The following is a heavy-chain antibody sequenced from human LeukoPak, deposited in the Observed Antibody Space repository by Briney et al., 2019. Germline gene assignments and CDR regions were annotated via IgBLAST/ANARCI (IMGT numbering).Heavy chain of an antibody. V-gene: IGHV4-4*02. CDR2: VNLQGST. J-gene: IGHJ4*02. CDR1: GGSITSTNY. Sequence: SETLSLTCGVSGGSITSTNYWPWVRQPPGKGLEWIGEVNLQGSTNYNPSLMGRVAISVDRSENHISLQLTSVTAADTAVYYCAREGGPYRPLDYSGQGTLVTVSS. CDR3: AREGGPYRPLDY.